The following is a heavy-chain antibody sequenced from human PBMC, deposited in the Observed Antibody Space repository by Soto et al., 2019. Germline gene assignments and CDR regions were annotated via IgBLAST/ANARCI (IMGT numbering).Heavy chain of an antibody. D-gene: IGHD6-13*01. V-gene: IGHV3-30*18. Sequence: QVQLVESGGGVVQPGRSLRLSCAASGFTFSSYGMHWVRQAPGKGLEWVAVISYDGSNKYYADSVKGRFTISRDNSKNPLYLQMNSLRAEDTAVYYCAKGGGYSSSWYGDYWGQGTLVTVSS. CDR3: AKGGGYSSSWYGDY. CDR2: ISYDGSNK. J-gene: IGHJ4*02. CDR1: GFTFSSYG.